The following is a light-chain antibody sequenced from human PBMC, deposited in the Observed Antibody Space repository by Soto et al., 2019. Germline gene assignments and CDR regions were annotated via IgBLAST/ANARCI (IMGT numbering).Light chain of an antibody. Sequence: DIVMTQSPLSLPVTPGEPASISCSSSQSLLHSNGYNYLDWYMQKPGQSPHLLIYLGSNRASGVPDRFSGSGSGTDFTLKISRVEAEDVGVYYCMQPLQSWTFGQGTKVDIK. CDR2: LGS. J-gene: IGKJ1*01. CDR3: MQPLQSWT. V-gene: IGKV2-28*01. CDR1: QSLLHSNGYNY.